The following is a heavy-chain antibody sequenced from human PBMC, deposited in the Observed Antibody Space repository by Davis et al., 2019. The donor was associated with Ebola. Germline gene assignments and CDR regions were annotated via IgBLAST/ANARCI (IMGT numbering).Heavy chain of an antibody. Sequence: NVQGRVTMTTDTSTSTAYMELRSLRSEDTAVYYCARVGDNWNSDYWGQGTLVTVSS. V-gene: IGHV1-18*01. J-gene: IGHJ4*02. D-gene: IGHD1-20*01. CDR3: ARVGDNWNSDY.